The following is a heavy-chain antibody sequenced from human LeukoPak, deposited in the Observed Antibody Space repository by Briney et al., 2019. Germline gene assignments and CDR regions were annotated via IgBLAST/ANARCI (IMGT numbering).Heavy chain of an antibody. CDR1: GYTLTELS. D-gene: IGHD3-22*01. CDR2: FDPEDGET. J-gene: IGHJ4*02. CDR3: ATLRSYYYDSSGYYFDY. V-gene: IGHV1-24*01. Sequence: ASVKVSCKVSGYTLTELSMHWVRQAPGKGLEWMGGFDPEDGETTYAQKFQGRVTMTEDTSTDTAYMELSSLRSEDTAVYYCATLRSYYYDSSGYYFDYWGQGTLVTVSS.